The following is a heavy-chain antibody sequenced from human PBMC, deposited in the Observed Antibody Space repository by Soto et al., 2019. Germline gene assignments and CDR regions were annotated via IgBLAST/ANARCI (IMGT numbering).Heavy chain of an antibody. Sequence: SVKVSCKASGGTFSSYTISWVRQAPGQGLEWMGRIIPILGIANYAQKFQGRVTMTRNTSISTAYMELSSLRSEDTAVYYCARNLYDFWSGYQDGMDVWGQGTTVTVSS. V-gene: IGHV1-69*02. CDR2: IIPILGIA. CDR1: GGTFSSYT. CDR3: ARNLYDFWSGYQDGMDV. D-gene: IGHD3-3*01. J-gene: IGHJ6*02.